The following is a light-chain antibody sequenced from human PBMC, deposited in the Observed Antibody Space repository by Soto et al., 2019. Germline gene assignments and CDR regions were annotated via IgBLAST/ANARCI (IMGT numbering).Light chain of an antibody. CDR2: GNS. J-gene: IGLJ1*01. CDR1: SSNIGAGFD. V-gene: IGLV1-40*01. CDR3: QSYDSSLRGSV. Sequence: QSVLKQPPSVSGAPGQRVTICCTGSSSNIGAGFDVHWYQQLPGTAPKLLIYGNSNRPSGVPDRFSGSKSGTSASLAITGLHGEDEGDYYCQSYDSSLRGSVSGTETKLPVL.